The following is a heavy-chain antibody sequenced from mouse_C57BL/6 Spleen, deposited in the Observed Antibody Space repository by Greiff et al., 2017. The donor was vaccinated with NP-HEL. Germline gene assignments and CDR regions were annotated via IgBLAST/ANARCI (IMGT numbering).Heavy chain of an antibody. CDR3: ARHRGYYGSSYDYAMDY. D-gene: IGHD1-1*01. CDR2: IWSDGST. Sequence: QVQLKESGPGLVAPSQSLSITCTVSGFSLTSYGVHWVRQPPGKGLEWLVVIWSDGSTTYNSALKSRLSISKDNSKSQVFLKMNSLQTDDTAMYYCARHRGYYGSSYDYAMDYWGQGTSVTVSS. V-gene: IGHV2-6-1*01. CDR1: GFSLTSYG. J-gene: IGHJ4*01.